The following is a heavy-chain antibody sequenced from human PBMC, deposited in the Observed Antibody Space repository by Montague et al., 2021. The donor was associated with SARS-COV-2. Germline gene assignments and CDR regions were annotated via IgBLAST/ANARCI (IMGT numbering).Heavy chain of an antibody. V-gene: IGHV4-59*01. CDR3: ARDFRLQLWQTNYYFGL. D-gene: IGHD5-18*01. Sequence: SETLSLTCTVSGGSISGYYWSWIRQPPGKGPEWIGNIYDTGNTNYSPSLKSRVTISEDTSKNQFSLRLTSVTAADTAVYYCARDFRLQLWQTNYYFGLWGRGTLVSVSS. CDR1: GGSISGYY. CDR2: IYDTGNT. J-gene: IGHJ2*01.